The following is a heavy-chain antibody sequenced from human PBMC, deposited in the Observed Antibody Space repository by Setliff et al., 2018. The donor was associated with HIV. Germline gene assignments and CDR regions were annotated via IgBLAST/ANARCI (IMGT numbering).Heavy chain of an antibody. Sequence: GASVKVSCKASGYTFTSYDINWVRQATGQGLEWMGWMNPNSGNTGYAQKFQGRVTMTRNTSISTAYMELSSLRSEDTAVYYCARGIGISSSWDSFGWYNWFDPWGQGTLVTVSS. V-gene: IGHV1-8*01. J-gene: IGHJ5*02. CDR1: GYTFTSYD. D-gene: IGHD6-13*01. CDR2: MNPNSGNT. CDR3: ARGIGISSSWDSFGWYNWFDP.